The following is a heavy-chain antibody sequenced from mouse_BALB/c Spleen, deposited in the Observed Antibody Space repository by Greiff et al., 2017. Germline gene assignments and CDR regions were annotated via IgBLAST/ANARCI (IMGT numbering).Heavy chain of an antibody. J-gene: IGHJ3*01. CDR2: ISSGSSTI. CDR3: AREHFAY. V-gene: IGHV5-17*02. CDR1: GFTFSSFG. Sequence: EVMLVESGGGLVQPGGSRKLSCAASGFTFSSFGMHWVRQAPEKGLEWVAYISSGSSTIYYADTVKGRFTISRDNPKNTLFLQMTSLRSEDTAMYYCAREHFAYWGQGTLVTVSA.